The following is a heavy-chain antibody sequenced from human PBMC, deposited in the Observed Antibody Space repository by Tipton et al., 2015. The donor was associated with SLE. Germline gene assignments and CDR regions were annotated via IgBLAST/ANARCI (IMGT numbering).Heavy chain of an antibody. J-gene: IGHJ4*02. V-gene: IGHV1-46*01. Sequence: QSGPEVKKPGASVKVSCKSSGYTFTAYYMHWVRQAPGQGLEWMGIINPGGGGTNYAQKFQGRVTMAMDTSTTTVYMELNSLRSDDTAVYYCAREAPNTCYFASWGRGTLVTVSS. D-gene: IGHD2-8*01. CDR1: GYTFTAYY. CDR3: AREAPNTCYFAS. CDR2: INPGGGGT.